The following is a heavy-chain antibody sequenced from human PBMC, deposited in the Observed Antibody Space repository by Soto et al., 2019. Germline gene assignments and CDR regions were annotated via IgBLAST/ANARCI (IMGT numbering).Heavy chain of an antibody. J-gene: IGHJ5*02. CDR1: GYIYIRYG. Sequence: QVQLVQSGAEVKKNVASVKVSCKASGYIYIRYGINWVRQAPGQGLEWMGLVSPDNNKTNYVQKFQGRVTMTTDTSTSTAYMELRSLRSDDTAVYYCARDLDCSGGTCYSNGLDPWGQGTLVTVSS. V-gene: IGHV1-18*01. D-gene: IGHD2-15*01. CDR3: ARDLDCSGGTCYSNGLDP. CDR2: VSPDNNKT.